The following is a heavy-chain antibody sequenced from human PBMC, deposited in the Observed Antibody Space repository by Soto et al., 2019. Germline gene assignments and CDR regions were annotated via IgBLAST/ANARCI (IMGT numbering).Heavy chain of an antibody. J-gene: IGHJ4*02. CDR3: ARAYYDSSGYYRLYNY. Sequence: KTSETLSLTCAVYGGSFSGYYWSWIRQPPGKGLEWIGEINHSGSTNYNPSLKSRVTISVDTSKNQFSLKLSSVTAADTAVYYCARAYYDSSGYYRLYNYWGQGTLVTVSS. CDR2: INHSGST. D-gene: IGHD3-22*01. CDR1: GGSFSGYY. V-gene: IGHV4-34*01.